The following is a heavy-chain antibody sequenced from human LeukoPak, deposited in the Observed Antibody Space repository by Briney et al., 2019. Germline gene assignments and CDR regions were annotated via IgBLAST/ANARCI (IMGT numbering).Heavy chain of an antibody. CDR1: GGSISSSSYY. CDR2: MHYSGST. D-gene: IGHD6-13*01. V-gene: IGHV4-39*07. CDR3: ATTAAAGTRLAWFDP. J-gene: IGHJ5*02. Sequence: SETLSLTCTVSGGSISSSSYYWGWVRQPPGKGLEWIGSMHYSGSTYYNPSLKSRVTISVDTSKNQFSLKLSSVTAADTAVYYCATTAAAGTRLAWFDPWGQGTLVTVSS.